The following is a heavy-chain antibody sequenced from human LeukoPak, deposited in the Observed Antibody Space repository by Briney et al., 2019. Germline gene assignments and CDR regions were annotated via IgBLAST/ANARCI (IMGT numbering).Heavy chain of an antibody. Sequence: GGSLRLSCAASGFTVSSNYMSWVRQAPGKGLEWVSVIYSGGSTYYADSVKGRFTISRDNSKNTLYLQMNSLRAEDTAVYYCARESSPDDFWSGYYNWGQGTLVTVSS. V-gene: IGHV3-53*01. D-gene: IGHD3-3*01. CDR2: IYSGGST. CDR3: ARESSPDDFWSGYYN. CDR1: GFTVSSNY. J-gene: IGHJ4*02.